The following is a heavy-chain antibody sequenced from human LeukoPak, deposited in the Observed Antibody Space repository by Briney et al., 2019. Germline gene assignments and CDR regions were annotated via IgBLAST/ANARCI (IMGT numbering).Heavy chain of an antibody. CDR1: GFTFSSYW. V-gene: IGHV3-74*01. CDR3: ARDLDYDILTGYSQT. CDR2: INSDGSIT. Sequence: GGSLRLSCAASGFTFSSYWMHWVRQAPGKGLMWVSRINSDGSITNYADSVKGRFTISRDNAKNTLYLQMNSLRAEETAVYYCARDLDYDILTGYSQTWGQGTLLTVSS. D-gene: IGHD3-9*01. J-gene: IGHJ5*02.